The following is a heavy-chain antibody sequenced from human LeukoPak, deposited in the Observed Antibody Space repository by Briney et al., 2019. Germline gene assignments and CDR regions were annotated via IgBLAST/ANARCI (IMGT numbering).Heavy chain of an antibody. D-gene: IGHD5-18*01. V-gene: IGHV1-46*01. CDR2: INPSGGST. J-gene: IGHJ5*02. CDR3: ARVTHTELSTWFDP. CDR1: GYTFTRYY. Sequence: ASVKVSCKASGYTFTRYYIHWVRQAPGQGLEWMGIINPSGGSTSYAQKFQGRVTMTRDMSTSTVYMELSSLRSEDTAVYYCARVTHTELSTWFDPWGQGTLVTVSS.